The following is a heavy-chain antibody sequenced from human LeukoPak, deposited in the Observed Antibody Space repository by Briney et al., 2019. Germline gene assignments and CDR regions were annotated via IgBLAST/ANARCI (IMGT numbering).Heavy chain of an antibody. V-gene: IGHV3-30-3*01. CDR3: ASLHSNYYDSSGQSDY. Sequence: GGSLRLSCAASGFTFSSYAMHWVRQAPGKGLEWVAVISYDGSNKYYADSVKGRFTISRDNSKNTLYLQMNSLRAEDTAVYYCASLHSNYYDSSGQSDYWGQGTLVTVSS. D-gene: IGHD3-22*01. CDR1: GFTFSSYA. J-gene: IGHJ4*02. CDR2: ISYDGSNK.